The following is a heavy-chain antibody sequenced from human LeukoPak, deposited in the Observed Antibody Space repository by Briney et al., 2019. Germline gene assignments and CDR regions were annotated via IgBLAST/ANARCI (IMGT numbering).Heavy chain of an antibody. CDR1: GFTFSSYA. CDR3: AKGEGITMARGVISYFDY. Sequence: GRSLRLSCAASGFTFSSYAMHWVRQAPGKGLEWVAVISYDGSNKYYADSVKGRFTISRDNSKNTLYLQMNSLRAEDTAVYYCAKGEGITMARGVISYFDYWGQGTLVTVSS. D-gene: IGHD3-10*01. V-gene: IGHV3-30-3*01. J-gene: IGHJ4*02. CDR2: ISYDGSNK.